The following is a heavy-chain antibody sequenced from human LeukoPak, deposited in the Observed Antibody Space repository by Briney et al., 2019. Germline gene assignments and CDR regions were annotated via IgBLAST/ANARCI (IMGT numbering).Heavy chain of an antibody. CDR1: GFTFSSYA. CDR3: AKEPTEVAGTFDY. Sequence: GGSLRLSCAASGFTFSSYAMSWVRQDPGKGLEWVSAISGSGHRTWYADSMKGRFTISRDNSKDTLYLQMNSLRAEDTAVYYCAKEPTEVAGTFDYWGQGAPVTVSS. D-gene: IGHD6-19*01. J-gene: IGHJ4*02. V-gene: IGHV3-23*01. CDR2: ISGSGHRT.